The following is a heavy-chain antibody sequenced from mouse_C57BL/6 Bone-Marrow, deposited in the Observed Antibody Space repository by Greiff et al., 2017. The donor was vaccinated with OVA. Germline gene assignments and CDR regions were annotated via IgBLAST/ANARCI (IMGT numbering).Heavy chain of an antibody. CDR1: GFNIKDDY. Sequence: VQLQQSGAELVRPGASVKLSCTASGFNIKDDYMHWVKQRPEQGLEWIGWIDPENGDTEYASKFQGKATITADTSSNTAYLQLSSLTSEDTAVYYCTTSIYYCGSRDWYFDVWGTGTTVTVSS. V-gene: IGHV14-4*01. D-gene: IGHD1-1*01. J-gene: IGHJ1*03. CDR2: IDPENGDT. CDR3: TTSIYYCGSRDWYFDV.